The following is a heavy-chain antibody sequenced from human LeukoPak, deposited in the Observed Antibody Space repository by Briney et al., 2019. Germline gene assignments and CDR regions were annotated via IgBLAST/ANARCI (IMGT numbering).Heavy chain of an antibody. CDR3: ARERNYDILTGSLDV. J-gene: IGHJ6*02. Sequence: PGRSLRLSCAASGFTFSSYAMHWVRQAPGKGLEWVAVISYDGSNKYYADSVEGRFTISRDNSKNTLYLQMNSLRAEDTAVYYCARERNYDILTGSLDVWGQGTTVTVSS. D-gene: IGHD3-9*01. CDR1: GFTFSSYA. CDR2: ISYDGSNK. V-gene: IGHV3-30*04.